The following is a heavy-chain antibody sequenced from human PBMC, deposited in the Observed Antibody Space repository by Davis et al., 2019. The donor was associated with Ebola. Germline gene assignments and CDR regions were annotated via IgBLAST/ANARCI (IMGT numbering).Heavy chain of an antibody. CDR3: ARKYYDFWSGYV. V-gene: IGHV4-34*01. D-gene: IGHD3-3*01. Sequence: MPSETLSLTCAVYGGSFSGYYWSWIRQPPGKGLEWIGEINHSGSTNYNPSLKSRVTISVDTSKNQFSLKLSSVTAADTAVYYCARKYYDFWSGYVWGQGTTVTVFS. CDR2: INHSGST. CDR1: GGSFSGYY. J-gene: IGHJ6*02.